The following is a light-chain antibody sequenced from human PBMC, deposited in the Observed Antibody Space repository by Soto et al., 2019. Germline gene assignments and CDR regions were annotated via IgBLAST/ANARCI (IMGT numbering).Light chain of an antibody. CDR3: SSYAGSNNYV. Sequence: QSVLTQPRSVSGSPGQSVAISCTGTTSDVGGYDYVSWYQQHPGKAPELIIFDVTKRPSGVPDRFSGSKSGNTASLTISGLQAEDEADYYCSSYAGSNNYVFGTGTKVTVL. J-gene: IGLJ1*01. CDR2: DVT. V-gene: IGLV2-11*01. CDR1: TSDVGGYDY.